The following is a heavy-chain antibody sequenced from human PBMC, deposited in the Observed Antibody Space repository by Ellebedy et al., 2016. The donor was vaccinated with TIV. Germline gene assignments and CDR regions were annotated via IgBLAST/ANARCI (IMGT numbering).Heavy chain of an antibody. CDR1: RGTFSSYA. V-gene: IGHV1-69*13. J-gene: IGHJ4*02. D-gene: IGHD4-17*01. CDR2: IIPIFGTA. CDR3: ARDGHGDYAVY. Sequence: SVKVSXKASRGTFSSYAISWVRQAPGQGLEWMGGIIPIFGTANYAQKFQGRVTITADESTSTAYMELSSLRSEDTAVYYCARDGHGDYAVYWGQGTLVTVSS.